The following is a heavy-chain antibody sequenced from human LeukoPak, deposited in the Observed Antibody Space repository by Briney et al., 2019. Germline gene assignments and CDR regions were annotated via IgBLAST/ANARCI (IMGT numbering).Heavy chain of an antibody. CDR2: IKQDGSEK. CDR1: GFTFSSYW. CDR3: ARDRDYYDSSGPPYYFDY. Sequence: GGSLRLSCAASGFTFSSYWMSWVRQAPGKGLEWVANIKQDGSEKYYVDSVKGRFTISRDNAKNSLYLQMNSLRAEDTAVYYCARDRDYYDSSGPPYYFDYWARGTRVTVSS. J-gene: IGHJ4*02. D-gene: IGHD3-22*01. V-gene: IGHV3-7*01.